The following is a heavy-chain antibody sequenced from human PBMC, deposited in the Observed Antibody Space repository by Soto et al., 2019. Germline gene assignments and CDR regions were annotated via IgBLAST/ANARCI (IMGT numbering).Heavy chain of an antibody. CDR2: IYPGDSDT. CDR3: AGYLSGGYSYGPAFDI. D-gene: IGHD5-18*01. Sequence: PGESLKISCKGSGYSFTSYWIGWVRQMPGKGLEWMGIIYPGDSDTRYSPSFQGQVTISADKSISTAYLQWSSLKASDTAMYYCAGYLSGGYSYGPAFDIWGQGTMVTVSS. CDR1: GYSFTSYW. V-gene: IGHV5-51*01. J-gene: IGHJ3*02.